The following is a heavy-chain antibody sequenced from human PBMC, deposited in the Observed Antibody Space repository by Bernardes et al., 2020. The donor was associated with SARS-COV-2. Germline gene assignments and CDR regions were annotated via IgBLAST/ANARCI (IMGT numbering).Heavy chain of an antibody. V-gene: IGHV3-23*01. J-gene: IGHJ6*03. D-gene: IGHD6-19*01. CDR3: AKANLTVPGSYYYYMDV. CDR2: ISGSGGTS. CDR1: GFTFNRHA. Sequence: GRSLKLSCAASGFTFNRHAMNWVRQAPGKGLEWVSPISGSGGTSYYADSVKGRFTISRDNDKHTLYLQMNSLRAEDTALYYCAKANLTVPGSYYYYMDVWGRGTTVTVSS.